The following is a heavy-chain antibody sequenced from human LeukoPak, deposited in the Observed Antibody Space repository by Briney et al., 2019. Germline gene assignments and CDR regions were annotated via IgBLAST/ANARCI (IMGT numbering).Heavy chain of an antibody. D-gene: IGHD6-13*01. CDR2: IYPGDSDT. J-gene: IGHJ4*02. CDR1: GYSFTNYW. CDR3: ARRLATAEYFDY. Sequence: GESLKISCQGSGYSFTNYWIGWVRQMPAKGLEWMGIIYPGDSDTRYSPSFQGQVTISAGRSISAAYLQWSSLKASDTAIYYCARRLATAEYFDYWGQGTLVTVSS. V-gene: IGHV5-51*01.